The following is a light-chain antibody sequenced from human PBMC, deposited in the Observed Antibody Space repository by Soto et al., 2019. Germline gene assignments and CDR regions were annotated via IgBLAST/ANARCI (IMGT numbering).Light chain of an antibody. J-gene: IGKJ2*01. V-gene: IGKV3-15*01. CDR1: QNLSRN. CDR3: QQYDKWPHT. Sequence: EMVMTQSPATLSVSPGERATLSCRASQNLSRNLAWYQQQPGQAPRLLIFYASTRATGIPARFSGSGSGTDITLTISSLQSEDFAVYYCQQYDKWPHTFGQGTKLEIK. CDR2: YAS.